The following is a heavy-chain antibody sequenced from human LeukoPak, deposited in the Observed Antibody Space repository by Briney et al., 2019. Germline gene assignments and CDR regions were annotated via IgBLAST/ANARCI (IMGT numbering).Heavy chain of an antibody. V-gene: IGHV3-11*04. Sequence: GGSLRLSCEASGFTFSDFYMSWIRQAPGQGLEWLSYISTTGYTIYYADSVKGRFTISRDNAKNSLYLQMNSLRAEDTAVYYCASYERITMVRGVIIPGGFDYWGQGTLVTVSS. D-gene: IGHD3-10*01. CDR3: ASYERITMVRGVIIPGGFDY. CDR1: GFTFSDFY. J-gene: IGHJ4*02. CDR2: ISTTGYTI.